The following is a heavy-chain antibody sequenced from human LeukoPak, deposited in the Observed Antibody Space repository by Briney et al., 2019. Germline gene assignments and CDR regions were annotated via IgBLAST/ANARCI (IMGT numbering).Heavy chain of an antibody. CDR1: GGSISSGDYF. CDR2: IYYSGTT. J-gene: IGHJ4*02. CDR3: TRAYWIGFHFDS. Sequence: SETLSLTCSVSGGSISSGDYFWTWIRQPPGKGLEYIGYIYYSGTTYYNPSLKSRITMSVDMSANQFSLRLTSVSAADTAVYYCTRAYWIGFHFDSWGQGILVTVSS. D-gene: IGHD3-3*01. V-gene: IGHV4-30-4*01.